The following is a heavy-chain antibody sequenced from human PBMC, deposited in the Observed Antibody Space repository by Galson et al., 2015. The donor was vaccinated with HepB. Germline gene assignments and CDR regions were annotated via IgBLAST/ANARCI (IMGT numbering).Heavy chain of an antibody. CDR3: ARDSGLDP. D-gene: IGHD3-10*01. CDR2: ITSSSTT. J-gene: IGHJ5*02. Sequence: SLRLSCAASGFTFSIYSMNWLRQTPGKGLEWVSYITSSSTTYYADSVKGRFTISRDNSKNSLYLQMNSLRDDDTAVYYYARDSGLDPGGQGTLVTVSS. V-gene: IGHV3-48*02. CDR1: GFTFSIYS.